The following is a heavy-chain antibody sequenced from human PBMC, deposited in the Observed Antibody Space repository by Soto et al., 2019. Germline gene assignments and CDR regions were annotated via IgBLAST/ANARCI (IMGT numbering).Heavy chain of an antibody. Sequence: GGSLRLSCASSGITFSNYVLSWVRQAPGKGLEWVSPISGSGTSTYYADSVKGRFSISRDTSKSTLYLHMSSLRADDTAIYYCAKEAGGGAAMVTSYFDYWGQGTLVTVSS. CDR2: ISGSGTST. CDR3: AKEAGGGAAMVTSYFDY. CDR1: GITFSNYV. D-gene: IGHD5-18*01. J-gene: IGHJ4*02. V-gene: IGHV3-23*01.